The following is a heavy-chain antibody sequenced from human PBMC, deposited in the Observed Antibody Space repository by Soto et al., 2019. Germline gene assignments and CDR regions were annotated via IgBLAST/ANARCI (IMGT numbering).Heavy chain of an antibody. Sequence: EVQLLESGGGLVQPGGSLRLSCAASGFTFSSYAMSWVRQAPGKGLEWVSAISGSGGSTYYADSVKGRFTISRDNSKNTLYLQMNSLRAEDTAVFYCAKGDHDFWSGYSDYWGQGTLVTVSS. CDR2: ISGSGGST. CDR3: AKGDHDFWSGYSDY. D-gene: IGHD3-3*01. V-gene: IGHV3-23*01. J-gene: IGHJ4*02. CDR1: GFTFSSYA.